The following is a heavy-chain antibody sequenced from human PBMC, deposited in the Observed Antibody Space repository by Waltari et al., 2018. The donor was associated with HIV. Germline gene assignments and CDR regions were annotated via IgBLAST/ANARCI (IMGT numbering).Heavy chain of an antibody. Sequence: APGKGLEWVSVIYSGGSTYYADSVEVRFPISRDNAKNTMYLQMDSLRAEDTAVYYCAGDRRDYYGMDVWGQGTTVTVSS. V-gene: IGHV3-53*05. CDR3: AGDRRDYYGMDV. D-gene: IGHD6-6*01. J-gene: IGHJ6*02. CDR2: IYSGGST.